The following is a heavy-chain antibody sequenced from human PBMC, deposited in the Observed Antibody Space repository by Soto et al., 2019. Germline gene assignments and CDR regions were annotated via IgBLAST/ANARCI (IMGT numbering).Heavy chain of an antibody. V-gene: IGHV3-7*05. Sequence: EGQLVESGGGLVQPGGSLRLSCQVSGFTFRSYWMTWVRRAPGKGLEWVANINLDGSEKYYVDAVKGRFTISRDNAKNSLHLDLRDHRANGKAVYYCARGAMAGNEVPGDWGQGTLVTVSS. CDR3: ARGAMAGNEVPGD. J-gene: IGHJ1*01. CDR2: INLDGSEK. CDR1: GFTFRSYW. D-gene: IGHD1-1*01.